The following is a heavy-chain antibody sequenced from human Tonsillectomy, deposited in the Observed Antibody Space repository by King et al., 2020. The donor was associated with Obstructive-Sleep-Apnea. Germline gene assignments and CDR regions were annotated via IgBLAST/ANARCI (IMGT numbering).Heavy chain of an antibody. Sequence: QLQESGPGLVKPSQTLSLTCTVSGCSINSGDYYWSWIRQHPGKGLEWIGYIYYRGCSHYNPSLKGRVTISFDPSKNQFSLRLTSVTAADTARYYCARNPYSYGFVSWFDPWGQGTLVTVSS. D-gene: IGHD5-18*01. V-gene: IGHV4-31*03. J-gene: IGHJ5*02. CDR2: IYYRGCS. CDR1: GCSINSGDYY. CDR3: ARNPYSYGFVSWFDP.